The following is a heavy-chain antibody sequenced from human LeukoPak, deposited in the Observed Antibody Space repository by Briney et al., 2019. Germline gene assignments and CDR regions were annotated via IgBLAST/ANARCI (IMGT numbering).Heavy chain of an antibody. J-gene: IGHJ5*02. CDR3: ARDLFLGLWFGELSRGFDP. Sequence: GGSLRLSCAASGFTFSDYYMSWIRQAPGKGLEWVSYISSSGSTIYYADSVKGRFTISRDNAKNSLYLQMNSLRAEDTAVYYCARDLFLGLWFGELSRGFDPWGQGTLVTVSS. CDR1: GFTFSDYY. V-gene: IGHV3-11*01. CDR2: ISSSGSTI. D-gene: IGHD3-10*01.